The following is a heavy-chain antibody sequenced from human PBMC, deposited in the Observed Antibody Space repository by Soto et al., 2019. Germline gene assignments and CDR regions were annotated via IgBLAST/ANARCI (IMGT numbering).Heavy chain of an antibody. CDR3: AKDRTILWFGELPLPYFDY. J-gene: IGHJ4*02. CDR2: ISGSGGST. V-gene: IGHV3-23*01. CDR1: GFTFSGSA. D-gene: IGHD3-10*01. Sequence: HPGGSLRLSCAASGFTFSGSAIHWVRQAPGKGLEWVSAISGSGGSTYYADSVKGRFTISRDNSKNTLYLQMNSLRAEDTAVYYCAKDRTILWFGELPLPYFDYWGQGTLVTVSS.